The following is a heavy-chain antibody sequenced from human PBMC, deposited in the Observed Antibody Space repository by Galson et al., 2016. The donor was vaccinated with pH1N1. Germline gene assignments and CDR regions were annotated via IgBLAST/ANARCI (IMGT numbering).Heavy chain of an antibody. Sequence: SVKVSCKASGYTFTDYFLFWVRQAPGQRPEWMGWIDPRDGATNYKEKFQGRVTMTRDTSIRTIYVEMTGLKSDDTAVYFCARALDCERSGYRACQIWGQGTMVTVS. D-gene: IGHD3-22*01. CDR2: IDPRDGAT. CDR1: GYTFTDYF. V-gene: IGHV1-2*02. J-gene: IGHJ3*02. CDR3: ARALDCERSGYRACQI.